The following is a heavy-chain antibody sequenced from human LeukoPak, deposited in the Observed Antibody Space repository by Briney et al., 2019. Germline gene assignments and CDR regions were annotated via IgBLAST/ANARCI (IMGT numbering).Heavy chain of an antibody. CDR3: ARDRGNYHFYNMDV. V-gene: IGHV3-30*01. J-gene: IGHJ6*02. CDR2: ISYDGYKK. D-gene: IGHD3-16*02. CDR1: GFTFSDHA. Sequence: TGGSLRLSCEASGFTFSDHALHWVRQAPGKGLEWVAVISYDGYKKYYADSVKGRFTISRDNSRNTLYLQMNSLRVEDTAVFYRARDRGNYHFYNMDVWGQGTTVTVSS.